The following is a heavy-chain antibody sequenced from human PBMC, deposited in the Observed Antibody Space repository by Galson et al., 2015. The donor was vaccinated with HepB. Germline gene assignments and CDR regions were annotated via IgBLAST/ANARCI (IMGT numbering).Heavy chain of an antibody. CDR2: ISGSGGRT. Sequence: SLRLSCAASGFTFSSYAMSWVRQAPGKGLEWVSAISGSGGRTHYADSVKGRFTISRDNSKNTLYVQMNSLRAEDTAVYYCAKGAYSSSSAYFQHWGQGTLVTVSS. J-gene: IGHJ1*01. V-gene: IGHV3-23*01. D-gene: IGHD6-6*01. CDR3: AKGAYSSSSAYFQH. CDR1: GFTFSSYA.